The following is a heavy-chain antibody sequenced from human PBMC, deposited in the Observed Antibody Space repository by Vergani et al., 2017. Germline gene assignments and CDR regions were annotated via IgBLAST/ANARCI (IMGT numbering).Heavy chain of an antibody. J-gene: IGHJ3*02. V-gene: IGHV1-18*01. CDR3: ARDDAQYYDSSGYNMYAFDI. CDR1: GYTFTSYG. CDR2: ISAYNGNT. Sequence: QVQLVQSGAEVKKPGASVKVSCKASGYTFTSYGISWVRQAPGQGLEWMGWISAYNGNTNYAQKPQGRVTMTTDTSTSTAYMELRSLRSDDTAVYYCARDDAQYYDSSGYNMYAFDIWGRGTMVTVSS. D-gene: IGHD3-22*01.